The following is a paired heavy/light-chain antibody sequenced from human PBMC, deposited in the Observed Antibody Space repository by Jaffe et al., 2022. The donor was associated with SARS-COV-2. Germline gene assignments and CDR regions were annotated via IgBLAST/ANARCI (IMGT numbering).Light chain of an antibody. J-gene: IGKJ2*02. CDR2: HTS. CDR3: QQYGSSSCT. Sequence: EIVLTQSPATLSLSPGERATLSCGASESVTRNYLAWYQQKPGLAPRLLIYHTSRRATGIPDRFSGSGSGTDFTLTISRLDPEDFATYYCQQYGSSSCTFGQGTKLEIK. V-gene: IGKV3D-20*01. CDR1: ESVTRNY.
Heavy chain of an antibody. Sequence: QVHLVESGGGVVQPGRSLRLSCAASGFLFSTYTLHWVRQAPGKGLEWVAVISYDGSDIYYADSVKGRFTISRDNSRDTLYLQMNSLRGEDTAMYYCARVVASYPIAANAFDIWGQGTMVTVSS. V-gene: IGHV3-30*04. CDR2: ISYDGSDI. CDR3: ARVVASYPIAANAFDI. CDR1: GFLFSTYT. J-gene: IGHJ3*02. D-gene: IGHD2-15*01.